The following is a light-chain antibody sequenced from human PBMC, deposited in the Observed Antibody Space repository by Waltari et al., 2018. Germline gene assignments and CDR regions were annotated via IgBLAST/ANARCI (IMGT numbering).Light chain of an antibody. CDR3: QQTYTTPYT. V-gene: IGKV1-39*01. CDR2: TAS. Sequence: DIQMSQSPSSLSASVGDRVTITCRASQYISDYLHWYQQKPGKAPQLLIYTASTLQSGVPSRFSGSGSGSDFTLTISSLQPEDFATYCCQQTYTTPYTFGQGPRLEIK. CDR1: QYISDY. J-gene: IGKJ2*01.